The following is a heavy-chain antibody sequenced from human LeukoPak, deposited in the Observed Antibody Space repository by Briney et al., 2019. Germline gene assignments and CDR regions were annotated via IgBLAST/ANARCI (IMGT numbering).Heavy chain of an antibody. J-gene: IGHJ4*02. CDR1: GFSVSSNY. V-gene: IGHV3-53*01. CDR2: LYSSDNT. CDR3: ARPLVVGHTNFGF. Sequence: AGGSLRLSCAVSGFSVSSNYMIWVRQAPGKGLEWVSVLYSSDNTNYADSVKGRFTISRDTSKNTLYLQMNSLRAEDTAVYYRARPLVVGHTNFGFWGQGTLVTVSS. D-gene: IGHD1-26*01.